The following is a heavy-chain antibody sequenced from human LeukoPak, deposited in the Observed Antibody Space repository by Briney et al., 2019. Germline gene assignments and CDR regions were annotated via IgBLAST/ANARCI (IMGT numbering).Heavy chain of an antibody. Sequence: PGGSLRLSCAASGFTFSSYTMSWVRRAPGKGLEWVANIKQDGSEKYYVDSVKGRFTVSRDNAKNSLYLQMNSLRAEDTAVYYCARGFRGYYFDYWGQGTVVTVSS. D-gene: IGHD2-21*01. V-gene: IGHV3-7*03. CDR1: GFTFSSYT. CDR3: ARGFRGYYFDY. J-gene: IGHJ4*02. CDR2: IKQDGSEK.